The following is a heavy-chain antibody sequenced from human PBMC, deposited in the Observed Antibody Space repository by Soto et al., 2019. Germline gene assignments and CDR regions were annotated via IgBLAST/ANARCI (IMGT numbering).Heavy chain of an antibody. CDR2: ISSGAAYI. CDR1: TFSMYS. CDR3: PRDEGGSYDSWFHP. J-gene: IGHJ5*02. Sequence: EVQVVESGGGLVKPGGSLTLSCNFTFSMYSMNWVRQAPGKGLEWVASISSGAAYIKYADSVQGRFTISRDNAKNSVSLQMRSLRVEDTAWYFWPRDEGGSYDSWFHPWGQGTQVTVSA. V-gene: IGHV3-21*01. D-gene: IGHD1-26*01.